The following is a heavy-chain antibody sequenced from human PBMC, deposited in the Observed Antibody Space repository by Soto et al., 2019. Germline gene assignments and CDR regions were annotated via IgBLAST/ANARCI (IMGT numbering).Heavy chain of an antibody. Sequence: PGGSLRLSCAASGFTFSSYSMNWVRQAPGKGLEWVSYISSSSSTIYYADSVKGRFTISRDNAKNSLYLQMNSLRAEDTAVYYCAREDLYGDYAGYFDYWGRGTLVPVSS. CDR3: AREDLYGDYAGYFDY. D-gene: IGHD4-17*01. V-gene: IGHV3-48*01. J-gene: IGHJ4*02. CDR1: GFTFSSYS. CDR2: ISSSSSTI.